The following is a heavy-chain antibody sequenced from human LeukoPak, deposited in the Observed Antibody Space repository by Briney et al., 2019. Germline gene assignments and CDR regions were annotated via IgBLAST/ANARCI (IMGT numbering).Heavy chain of an antibody. CDR1: GFTFSSYV. D-gene: IGHD3-10*01. CDR2: INWNGGST. Sequence: GGSLRLSCAASGFTFSSYVMHWVRHAPGKGLEWVSGINWNGGSTGYADSVKGRFTISRDNSKNTLYLEVISLTAEDTAVYYCAKDDAWLRFGEWSQGTLVTVSS. CDR3: AKDDAWLRFGE. V-gene: IGHV3-23*01. J-gene: IGHJ4*02.